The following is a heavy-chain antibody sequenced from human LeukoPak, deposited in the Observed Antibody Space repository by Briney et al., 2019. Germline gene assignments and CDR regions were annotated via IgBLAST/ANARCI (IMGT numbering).Heavy chain of an antibody. J-gene: IGHJ4*02. CDR3: ARGGSSWTPDYFDY. Sequence: GGSLRLSCAASGFSFDSFSMNWVRQAPGKGLEWVASISSSSSYIDYVDSLKGRFTISRDNAKNSLYLQMNSLRAEDTAVYYCARGGSSWTPDYFDYWGQGTLVTVSS. CDR1: GFSFDSFS. CDR2: ISSSSSYI. D-gene: IGHD6-13*01. V-gene: IGHV3-21*01.